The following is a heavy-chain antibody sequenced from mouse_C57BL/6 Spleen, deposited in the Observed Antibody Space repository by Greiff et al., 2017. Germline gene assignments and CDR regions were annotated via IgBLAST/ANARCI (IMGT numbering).Heavy chain of an antibody. Sequence: VQLKESGPGLVKPSQSLSLTCSVTGYSITSGYYWNWIRQFPGNKLEWMGYISYDGSNNYNPSLKNRISITRDTSKNQFFLKLNSVTTEDTATYYCARDRYDGYYGFAYWGQGTLVTISA. CDR2: ISYDGSN. D-gene: IGHD2-3*01. J-gene: IGHJ3*01. CDR3: ARDRYDGYYGFAY. CDR1: GYSITSGYY. V-gene: IGHV3-6*01.